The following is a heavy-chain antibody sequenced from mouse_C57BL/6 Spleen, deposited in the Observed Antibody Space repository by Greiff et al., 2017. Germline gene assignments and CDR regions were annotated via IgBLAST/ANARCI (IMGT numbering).Heavy chain of an antibody. V-gene: IGHV1-26*01. CDR2: INPNNGGT. J-gene: IGHJ3*01. CDR3: GKTWFAY. Sequence: VQLQQSGPELVKPGASVKISCKASGYTFTDYYMNWVKQSHGKSLEWIGDINPNNGGTSYNQKFKGKATLTVDKSSSTAYMELRSLTSEDSAVYYCGKTWFAYWGQGTTLTVSA. CDR1: GYTFTDYY.